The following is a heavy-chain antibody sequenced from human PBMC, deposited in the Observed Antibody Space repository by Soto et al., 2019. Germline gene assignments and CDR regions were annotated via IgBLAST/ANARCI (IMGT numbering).Heavy chain of an antibody. CDR1: GFTFSSYA. V-gene: IGHV3-23*01. Sequence: GGSLILSCAASGFTFSSYAMSWVRQAPGEGLEWVSAISGYGSSTYYTDSVKGRFTISRDNSKNTLSLQMNSLRAEDTAVYYCAKDLLTTLTTGVDYWGQGTLVTVSS. CDR2: ISGYGSST. CDR3: AKDLLTTLTTGVDY. D-gene: IGHD4-17*01. J-gene: IGHJ4*02.